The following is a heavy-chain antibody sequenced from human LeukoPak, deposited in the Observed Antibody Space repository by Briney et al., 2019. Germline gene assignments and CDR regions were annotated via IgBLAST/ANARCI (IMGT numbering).Heavy chain of an antibody. CDR2: MNPNSGNT. J-gene: IGHJ5*02. CDR3: ARVTYYYDSSGYQNWFDP. CDR1: SYTFTSYD. V-gene: IGHV1-8*01. Sequence: ASVKVSCKASSYTFTSYDINWVRQATGQGLEWMGWMNPNSGNTGYAQKFQGRVTMTRNTSISTAYMELSSLRSEDTAVYYCARVTYYYDSSGYQNWFDPWGQGTLVTVSS. D-gene: IGHD3-22*01.